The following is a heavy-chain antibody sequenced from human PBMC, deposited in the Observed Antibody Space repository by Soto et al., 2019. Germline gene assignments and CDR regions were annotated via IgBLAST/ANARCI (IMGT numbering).Heavy chain of an antibody. Sequence: ASVKVSCKASGYTFTSYAMHWVRQAPGQRLEWMGWINAGNGNTKYSQKFQGRVTITRDTSASTAYMELSSLRSEDTAVYYCARGKRPGRYSSGWYDYFDYQGQGSMGTVSS. CDR1: GYTFTSYA. CDR3: ARGKRPGRYSSGWYDYFDY. D-gene: IGHD6-19*01. CDR2: INAGNGNT. J-gene: IGHJ4*02. V-gene: IGHV1-3*01.